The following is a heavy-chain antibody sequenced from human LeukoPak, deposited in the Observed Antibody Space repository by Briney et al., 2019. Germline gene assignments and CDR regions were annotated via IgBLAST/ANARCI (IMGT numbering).Heavy chain of an antibody. CDR2: IYYSGST. V-gene: IGHV4-61*01. D-gene: IGHD1-1*01. CDR1: GGSVSSGSYY. CDR3: ARSSLERRTFFDY. Sequence: PSETLSLTCTVSGGSVSSGSYYWSWIRQPPGKGLEWIGYIYYSGSTNCNPSLKSRVTISVDTSKNQFSLKLSSVTAADTAVYYCARSSLERRTFFDYWGQGTLVTVSS. J-gene: IGHJ4*02.